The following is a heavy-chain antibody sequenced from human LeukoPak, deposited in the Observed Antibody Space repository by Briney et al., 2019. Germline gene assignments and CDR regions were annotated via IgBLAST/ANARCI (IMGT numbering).Heavy chain of an antibody. D-gene: IGHD6-13*01. CDR1: GGSISSYY. V-gene: IGHV4-59*08. CDR2: IYYGGST. J-gene: IGHJ5*02. CDR3: ARLGDQYSSSFNWFDP. Sequence: SETLSLTCTVSGGSISSYYWSWIRQPPGKGLEWIGYIYYGGSTNYNPSLKSRVTISVDTSKNQFSLKLSSVTAADTAVYYCARLGDQYSSSFNWFDPWGQGTLVTVSS.